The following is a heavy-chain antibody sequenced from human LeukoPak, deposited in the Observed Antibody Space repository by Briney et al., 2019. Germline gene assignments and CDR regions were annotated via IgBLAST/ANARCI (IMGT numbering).Heavy chain of an antibody. V-gene: IGHV4-39*01. Sequence: SETLSLTCTVSGCSISRSDYYWGWIRRPPGKGLEWIGYIYYSGATYYNPSLKSRVTISVDTPKNQFSLRLSSVTAADTAVYYCARSLGAGTTSWNFDYWGQGTLVTVSS. CDR3: ARSLGAGTTSWNFDY. J-gene: IGHJ4*02. CDR1: GCSISRSDYY. CDR2: IYYSGAT. D-gene: IGHD2-2*01.